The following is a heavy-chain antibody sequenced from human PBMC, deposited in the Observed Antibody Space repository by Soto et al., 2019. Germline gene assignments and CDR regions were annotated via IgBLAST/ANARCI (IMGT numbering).Heavy chain of an antibody. CDR3: ARDGPTYSGFAV. Sequence: SETLSLTCTVSGDSITNSDYYWNWIRQSPGKGLEWIASIDYSGNTYYNPSLKSRVVISADTSKNLFSLKLRSVTAADTALYFCARDGPTYSGFAVGGQGTTVTVSS. J-gene: IGHJ6*02. CDR2: IDYSGNT. CDR1: GDSITNSDYY. V-gene: IGHV4-30-4*01.